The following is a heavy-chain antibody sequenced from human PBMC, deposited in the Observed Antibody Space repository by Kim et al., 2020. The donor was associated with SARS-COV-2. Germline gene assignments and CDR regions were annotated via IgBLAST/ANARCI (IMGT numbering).Heavy chain of an antibody. V-gene: IGHV3-23*01. CDR1: GFTFSSYA. Sequence: GGSLRLSCAASGFTFSSYAMSWVRQAPGKGLEWVSAISGSGGSTYYADSVKGRFTISRDNSKNTLYLQMNSLRAEDTAVYYCAKDLGRGQWELNYGMDVWGQGTTVTVSS. CDR2: ISGSGGST. D-gene: IGHD1-26*01. CDR3: AKDLGRGQWELNYGMDV. J-gene: IGHJ6*02.